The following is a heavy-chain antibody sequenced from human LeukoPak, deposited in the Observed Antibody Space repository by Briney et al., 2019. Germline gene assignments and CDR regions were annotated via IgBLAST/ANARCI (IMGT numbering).Heavy chain of an antibody. Sequence: SETLSLTCAVYGGSFSNYYCSWIRQPPGKGLEWIGYIYYSGSTNYNPSLKSRVTISVDTSKNQFSLKLSSVTAADTAVYYCARVSSGATTVDYWGQGTLVTVSS. CDR3: ARVSSGATTVDY. V-gene: IGHV4-59*01. J-gene: IGHJ4*02. D-gene: IGHD1-26*01. CDR2: IYYSGST. CDR1: GGSFSNYY.